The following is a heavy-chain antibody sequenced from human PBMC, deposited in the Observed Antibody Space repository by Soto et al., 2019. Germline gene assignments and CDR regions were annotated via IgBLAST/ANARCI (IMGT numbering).Heavy chain of an antibody. D-gene: IGHD1-26*01. CDR3: ARGPFGGTYVFDY. J-gene: IGHJ4*02. CDR2: ISSSSTI. CDR1: EFTFSSYS. Sequence: LRLSCAASEFTFSSYSMNWVRQAPGKGLEWVSYISSSSTIKYADSVKGRFTISRDNARNSLYLQMNSLRDEDTAVYYCARGPFGGTYVFDYWGPGTLVTVSS. V-gene: IGHV3-48*02.